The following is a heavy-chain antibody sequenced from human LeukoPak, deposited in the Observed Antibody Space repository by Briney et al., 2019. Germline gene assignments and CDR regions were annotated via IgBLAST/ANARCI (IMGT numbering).Heavy chain of an antibody. CDR3: ARRGFQYSSSSGSQKLDY. J-gene: IGHJ4*02. V-gene: IGHV4-34*01. CDR1: GGSFSGYY. D-gene: IGHD6-6*01. CDR2: INHSGST. Sequence: SETLSLTCAVYGGSFSGYYWSWIRQPPGKGLEWIGEINHSGSTNYNPSLKSRVTISVDTSKNQFSLKLSPVTAADTAVYYCARRGFQYSSSSGSQKLDYWGQGTLVTVSS.